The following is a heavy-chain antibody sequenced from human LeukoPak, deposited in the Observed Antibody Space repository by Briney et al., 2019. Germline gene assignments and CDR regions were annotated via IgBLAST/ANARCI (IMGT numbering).Heavy chain of an antibody. J-gene: IGHJ4*02. CDR1: GGSFSGYY. Sequence: SETLSLTRAVYGGSFSGYYWSWIRQPPGKGLEWIGEINHSGSTNYNPSLKSRVTMSVDTSKNQFSLKLSSVTAADTAVYYCARDSPIFENFDYWGQGTLVTVSS. CDR2: INHSGST. V-gene: IGHV4-34*01. CDR3: ARDSPIFENFDY.